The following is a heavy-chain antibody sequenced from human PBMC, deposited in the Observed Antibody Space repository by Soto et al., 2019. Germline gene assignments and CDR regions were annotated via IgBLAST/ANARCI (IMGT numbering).Heavy chain of an antibody. CDR2: ISSSGSTR. J-gene: IGHJ6*02. CDR1: GFTFSDYY. CDR3: ARGGEQQLVEYYYYYGMDV. V-gene: IGHV3-11*01. D-gene: IGHD6-13*01. Sequence: QVQLVESGGGLVKPGGSLRLSCAASGFTFSDYYMSWIRQAPGKGLAWVSYISSSGSTRYHADSVKGRFTISRDNAKNSLYLQMNSLRAEDTAVYYCARGGEQQLVEYYYYYGMDVWGQGTTVTVSS.